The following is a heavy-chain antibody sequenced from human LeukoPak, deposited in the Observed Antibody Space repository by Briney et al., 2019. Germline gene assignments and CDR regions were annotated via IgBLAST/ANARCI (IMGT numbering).Heavy chain of an antibody. CDR3: ARGGSYYVDS. J-gene: IGHJ4*02. Sequence: SETLSLTCTVSGGSINNYYWSWIRQPPGKGLEWIGYIYDSGSTNYKPSLKSRVTISGDTSKNRFSLNLRYVTAADTAVYYCARGGSYYVDSWGQGTLVTVSS. CDR1: GGSINNYY. CDR2: IYDSGST. V-gene: IGHV4-59*01. D-gene: IGHD3-10*01.